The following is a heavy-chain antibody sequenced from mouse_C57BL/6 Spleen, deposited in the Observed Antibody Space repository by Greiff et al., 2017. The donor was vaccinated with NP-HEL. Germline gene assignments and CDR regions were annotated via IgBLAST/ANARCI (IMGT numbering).Heavy chain of an antibody. Sequence: QVQLQQPGAELVRPGSSVKLSCKASGYTFTSYWMHWVKQRPIQGLEWIGNIDPSDSETHYNQKFKDKATLTVDKSSSTAYMQLRSLASEDYEVYNRARLNGSGYKYFDDWGTGTTVTVSS. CDR2: IDPSDSET. V-gene: IGHV1-52*01. CDR3: ARLNGSGYKYFDD. CDR1: GYTFTSYW. D-gene: IGHD1-1*01. J-gene: IGHJ1*03.